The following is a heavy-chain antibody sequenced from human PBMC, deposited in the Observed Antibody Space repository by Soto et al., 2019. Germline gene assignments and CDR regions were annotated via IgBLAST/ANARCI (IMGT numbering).Heavy chain of an antibody. CDR1: SYG. CDR3: AKEPYYDFWSGFDY. J-gene: IGHJ4*02. V-gene: IGHV3-30*18. D-gene: IGHD3-3*01. CDR2: ISYDGSNK. Sequence: SYGMHWVRQAPGKGLEWVAVISYDGSNKYYADSVKGRFTISRDNSKNTLYLQMNSLRAEDTAVYYCAKEPYYDFWSGFDYWGQGTLVTVSS.